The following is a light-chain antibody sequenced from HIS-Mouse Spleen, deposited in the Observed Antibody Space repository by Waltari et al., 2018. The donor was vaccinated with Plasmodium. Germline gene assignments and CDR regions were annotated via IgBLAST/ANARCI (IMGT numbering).Light chain of an antibody. CDR2: GAS. CDR1: QSVSSSY. Sequence: EIVLTQSPGTLSLSPGERATLSCRASQSVSSSYLAWYQQKPGQAPRLLIYGASSRATGIPDSFSGSGSGTDFTLTIIRLEPEDFAVYYCQQYGSSYTFGQGTKLEIK. J-gene: IGKJ2*01. CDR3: QQYGSSYT. V-gene: IGKV3-20*01.